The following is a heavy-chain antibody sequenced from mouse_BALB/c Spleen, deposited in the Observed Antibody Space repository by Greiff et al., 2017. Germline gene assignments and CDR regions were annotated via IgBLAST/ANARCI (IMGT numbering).Heavy chain of an antibody. Sequence: QVQLQQSGAELVRPGSSVKISCKASGYAFSSYWMNWVKQRPGQGLEWIGQIYPGDGDTNYNGKFKGKATLTADKSSSTAYMQLSSRTSEDSAVYFCARKDRYDGSWFAYWGQGTLVTVSA. D-gene: IGHD2-14*01. J-gene: IGHJ3*01. V-gene: IGHV1-80*01. CDR3: ARKDRYDGSWFAY. CDR2: IYPGDGDT. CDR1: GYAFSSYW.